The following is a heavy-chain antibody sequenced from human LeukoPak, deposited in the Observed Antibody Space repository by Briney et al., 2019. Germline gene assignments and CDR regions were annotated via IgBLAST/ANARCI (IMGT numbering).Heavy chain of an antibody. Sequence: GGSLRLSCAASGFTFDDYAMHWVRQAPGKGLEWVSGISWNSGSIGYADSVKGRFTISRDNAKNSLYLQMNSLRAEDTALYYCARALGDFDSYYFDYWGQGTLPTVSS. J-gene: IGHJ4*02. D-gene: IGHD2-21*01. CDR3: ARALGDFDSYYFDY. V-gene: IGHV3-9*01. CDR2: ISWNSGSI. CDR1: GFTFDDYA.